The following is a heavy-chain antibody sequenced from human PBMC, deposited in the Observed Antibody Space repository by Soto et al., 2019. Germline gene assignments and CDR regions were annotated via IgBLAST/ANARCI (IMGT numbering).Heavy chain of an antibody. CDR3: TTTEGYDFWSGYWANYYYYMDV. V-gene: IGHV3-15*01. CDR1: GFTFSNAW. CDR2: IKSKTDGGTT. Sequence: GGSLRLSCAASGFTFSNAWMSWVRQAPGKGLEWVGRIKSKTDGGTTDYAAPVKGRFTISRDDSKNTLYLQMNSLKTEDTAVYYCTTTEGYDFWSGYWANYYYYMDVWGKGTTVTVS. D-gene: IGHD3-3*01. J-gene: IGHJ6*03.